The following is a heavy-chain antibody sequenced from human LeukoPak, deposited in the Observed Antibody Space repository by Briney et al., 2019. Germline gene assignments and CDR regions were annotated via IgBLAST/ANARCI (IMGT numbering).Heavy chain of an antibody. D-gene: IGHD2-2*01. CDR3: ASDPDIVVVPAAMPEINWFDP. Sequence: PGGSLRLSCAASGFTFSDYYMSWIRQAPGKGLEWVSYISSSGSTIYYADSVKGRFTISRDYAKNSLYLQMNSLRAEDTAVYYCASDPDIVVVPAAMPEINWFDPWGQGTLVTVSS. CDR1: GFTFSDYY. J-gene: IGHJ5*02. V-gene: IGHV3-11*04. CDR2: ISSSGSTI.